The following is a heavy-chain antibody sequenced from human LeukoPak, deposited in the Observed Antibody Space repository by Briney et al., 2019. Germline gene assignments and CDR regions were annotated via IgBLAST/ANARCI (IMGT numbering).Heavy chain of an antibody. D-gene: IGHD2-2*01. CDR3: TTDLGYCSSTSCYGDFDY. CDR1: GFTFSNAW. CDR2: IKSKTDGGTT. J-gene: IGHJ4*02. V-gene: IGHV3-15*01. Sequence: GGSLRLSCAASGFTFSNAWMSWVRQAPGKGLEWVGRIKSKTDGGTTDYAAPVKGRFTISRDDSKNTLYLQMNSLKTEDTAVYYCTTDLGYCSSTSCYGDFDYWGQGTLVTVSS.